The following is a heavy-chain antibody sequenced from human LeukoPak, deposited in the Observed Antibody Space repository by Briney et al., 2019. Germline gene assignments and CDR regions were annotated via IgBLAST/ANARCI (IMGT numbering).Heavy chain of an antibody. Sequence: SETLSLTCTVSGGSISSGGYYWSWIRQPPGKGLVWIGYIYHSGSTYYNPSLKSRVTISVDRSKNQFSLKLSSVTAADTAVYYCAREGEEYFQHWGQGTLVTVSS. CDR3: AREGEEYFQH. CDR1: GGSISSGGYY. J-gene: IGHJ1*01. V-gene: IGHV4-30-2*01. CDR2: IYHSGST.